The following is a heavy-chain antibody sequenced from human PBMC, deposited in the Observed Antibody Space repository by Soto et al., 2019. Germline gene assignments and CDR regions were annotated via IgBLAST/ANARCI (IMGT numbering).Heavy chain of an antibody. CDR3: AKRRLNTIPSLSDF. V-gene: IGHV3-33*06. CDR1: GFSFSSYG. Sequence: GGSLRLSCAASGFSFSSYGMHWVRQAPGKGLEWVAVIWYDGSNKYYADSVKGRFTISRDNSDNTLHLQMNTLRDDDTAIYYCAKRRLNTIPSLSDFWGQGVQVTVSS. J-gene: IGHJ1*01. D-gene: IGHD2-2*01. CDR2: IWYDGSNK.